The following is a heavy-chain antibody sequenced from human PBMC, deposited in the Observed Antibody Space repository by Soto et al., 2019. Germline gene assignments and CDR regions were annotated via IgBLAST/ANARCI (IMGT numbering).Heavy chain of an antibody. CDR3: AKRRSYGDFHH. CDR1: GFSLSTTGVG. D-gene: IGHD4-17*01. Sequence: QITLKESGPTLVKPTQTVTLTCTFSGFSLSTTGVGVGWIRQPPGKALEWLALFYWDDDKHYSPSLKSRLTITKDTSKNHVVLTMTNMDPVDTATYYCAKRRSYGDFHHWGQGTLVTVSS. CDR2: FYWDDDK. V-gene: IGHV2-5*02. J-gene: IGHJ1*01.